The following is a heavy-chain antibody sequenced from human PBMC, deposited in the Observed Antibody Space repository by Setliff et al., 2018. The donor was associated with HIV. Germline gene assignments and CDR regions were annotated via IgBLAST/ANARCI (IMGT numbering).Heavy chain of an antibody. CDR2: IYYSGST. CDR1: GGSISSHY. J-gene: IGHJ6*03. V-gene: IGHV4-59*11. D-gene: IGHD6-6*01. Sequence: SEILSLTCTVSGGSISSHYWSWIRQPPGKGLEWIGYIYYSGSTNYNPSLKSRVTISVDTSKNQFSLKLSSVTAADTAVYYCARDRGSSYYYYYYMDVWGKGTTVTVSS. CDR3: ARDRGSSYYYYYYMDV.